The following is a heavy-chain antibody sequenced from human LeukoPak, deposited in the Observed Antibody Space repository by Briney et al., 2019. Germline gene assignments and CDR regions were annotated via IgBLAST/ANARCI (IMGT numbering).Heavy chain of an antibody. Sequence: SETLSLTCTVPGGSISSYYWSWIRRPPGKGLEWIGYGYYSGSTNYNPSLKSRVPISVDTSKNQFSLKLTSVTAADTAVYYCARRRGYSYGNYSFDYWGQGTLVTVSS. CDR3: ARRRGYSYGNYSFDY. J-gene: IGHJ4*02. V-gene: IGHV4-59*12. CDR1: GGSISSYY. D-gene: IGHD5-18*01. CDR2: GYYSGST.